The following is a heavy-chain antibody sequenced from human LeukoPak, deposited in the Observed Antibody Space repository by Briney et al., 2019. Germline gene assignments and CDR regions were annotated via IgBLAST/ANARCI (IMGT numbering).Heavy chain of an antibody. CDR1: GYTLTELS. J-gene: IGHJ5*02. CDR3: ATDLSAAAGHWWFDP. V-gene: IGHV1-24*01. D-gene: IGHD6-13*01. Sequence: ASVKVSCKVSGYTLTELSMHWVRQAPGKGLEWMGGFDPEDGETIYAQKFQGRVTMTEDTSTDTAYMELSSLRSEDTAVYYCATDLSAAAGHWWFDPWGQGTLVTVSS. CDR2: FDPEDGET.